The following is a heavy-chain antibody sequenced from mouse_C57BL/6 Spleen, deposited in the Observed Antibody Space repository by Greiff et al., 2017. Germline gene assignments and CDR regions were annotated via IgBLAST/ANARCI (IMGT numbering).Heavy chain of an antibody. V-gene: IGHV5-17*01. CDR1: GFTFSDYG. Sequence: EVKLVESGGGLVKPGGSLKLSCAASGFTFSDYGMHWVRQAPEKGLEWVSYISSGSSTIYYADTVKGRLTISRDNDKTTLFLQMTSLRSEDTAMYYCARPYYDYGGVYFDYWGQGTTLTVSS. CDR3: ARPYYDYGGVYFDY. D-gene: IGHD2-4*01. CDR2: ISSGSSTI. J-gene: IGHJ2*01.